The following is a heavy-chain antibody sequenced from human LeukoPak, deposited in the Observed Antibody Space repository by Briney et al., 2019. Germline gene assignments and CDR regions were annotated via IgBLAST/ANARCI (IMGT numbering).Heavy chain of an antibody. D-gene: IGHD6-13*01. V-gene: IGHV3-23*01. Sequence: PGGSLRLSCAASGFTFSSYAMSWARQAPGKGLEWVSAISGSGGSTYYADSVKGRFTISRDNSKNTLYLQMNSLRAEDTAVYYCAKGMGSSWYFAAFDPWGQGTLVTVSS. CDR3: AKGMGSSWYFAAFDP. J-gene: IGHJ5*02. CDR1: GFTFSSYA. CDR2: ISGSGGST.